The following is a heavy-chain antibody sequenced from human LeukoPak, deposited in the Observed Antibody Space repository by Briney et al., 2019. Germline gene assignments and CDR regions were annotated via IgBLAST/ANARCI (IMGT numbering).Heavy chain of an antibody. CDR1: GGSISSYY. Sequence: SETLSLTCTLSGGSISSYYWSWIRQPPGKGLEWIGYIYHSGSTNYSPSLRSRVTISLDTSRHQFSLKLSSVTAADTAVYYCARGGMVRGVIGYWGQGTLVTVSS. V-gene: IGHV4-59*12. CDR3: ARGGMVRGVIGY. CDR2: IYHSGST. J-gene: IGHJ4*02. D-gene: IGHD3-10*01.